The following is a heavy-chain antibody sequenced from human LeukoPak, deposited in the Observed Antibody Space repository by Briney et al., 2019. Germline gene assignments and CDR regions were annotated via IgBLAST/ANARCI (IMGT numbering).Heavy chain of an antibody. Sequence: QAGGSLRLSCTGSGFTFGAHSMAWVRQAPGKGPEWVGFIRGKAYGGATGYTASVKGRFTISRDDSKSIVYLQMNSLRTEDTAVYYCLCLTDPFDYWGQGSMVTVSS. CDR2: IRGKAYGGAT. V-gene: IGHV3-49*04. J-gene: IGHJ4*02. CDR1: GFTFGAHS. CDR3: LCLTDPFDY.